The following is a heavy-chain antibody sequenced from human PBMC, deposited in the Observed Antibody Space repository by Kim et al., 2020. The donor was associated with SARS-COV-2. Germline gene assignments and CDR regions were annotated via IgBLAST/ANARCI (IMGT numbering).Heavy chain of an antibody. V-gene: IGHV1-18*01. Sequence: ASVKVSCKASGYTFTSYGISWVRQAPGQGLEWMGWISAYNGNTNYAQKLQGRVTMTTDTSTSTAYMELRSLRSDDTAVYYCARTAPAWYSSSPWYYYYGMDVWGQGTTVTVSS. CDR2: ISAYNGNT. CDR3: ARTAPAWYSSSPWYYYYGMDV. J-gene: IGHJ6*02. D-gene: IGHD6-6*01. CDR1: GYTFTSYG.